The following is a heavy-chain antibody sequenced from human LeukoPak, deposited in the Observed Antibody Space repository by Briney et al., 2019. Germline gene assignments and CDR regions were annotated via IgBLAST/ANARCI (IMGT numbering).Heavy chain of an antibody. CDR1: GFTFSSYS. V-gene: IGHV3-48*01. J-gene: IGHJ6*04. CDR3: AELGITMIGGV. Sequence: GGSLRLSCAASGFTFSSYSMNWVRQAPGEGLEWVSYISSLSGIIYYADSVKGRFTISRDNAKNSLYLQMDSLRAEDTAVYYCAELGITMIGGVWGKGTTVTISS. CDR2: ISSLSGII. D-gene: IGHD3-10*02.